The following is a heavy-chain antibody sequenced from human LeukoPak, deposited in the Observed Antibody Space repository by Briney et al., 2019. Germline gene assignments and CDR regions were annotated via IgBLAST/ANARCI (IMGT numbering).Heavy chain of an antibody. CDR2: IDHIGNT. D-gene: IGHD1-26*01. CDR3: ARVYWRLGAHDAFDI. Sequence: PSETLSLTCTVSGYSITTNYWGWIRQPPGQGLEWIGTIDHIGNTFYNPSLTSRVSISVDTSKNHFSLNSTSVTATDTALYYCARVYWRLGAHDAFDIWGQGTMVTVSS. V-gene: IGHV4-38-2*02. J-gene: IGHJ3*02. CDR1: GYSITTNY.